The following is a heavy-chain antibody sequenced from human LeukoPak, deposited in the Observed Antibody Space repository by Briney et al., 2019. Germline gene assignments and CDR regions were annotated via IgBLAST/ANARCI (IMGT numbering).Heavy chain of an antibody. CDR2: IYYSGST. CDR3: ARGGAYSSGWYVEGYYYYGMDV. V-gene: IGHV4-31*03. CDR1: GGSISSGGCY. J-gene: IGHJ6*04. D-gene: IGHD6-19*01. Sequence: SETLSLTCTVSGGSISSGGCYWSWIRQHPGKGLEWIGYIYYSGSTYYNPSLKSRVTISVDTSKNQFSLELSSVTAADTAVYYCARGGAYSSGWYVEGYYYYGMDVWGKGTTVTVSS.